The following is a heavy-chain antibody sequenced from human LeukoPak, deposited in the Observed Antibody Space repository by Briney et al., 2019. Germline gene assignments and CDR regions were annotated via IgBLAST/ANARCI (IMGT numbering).Heavy chain of an antibody. Sequence: ASVKVSCKASGYPFISNAMNWVRQAPGQGLELMGWINTNTGNPTYAQGFTGRFVFSLDTSVSTAYQQISSLKTEDTAVYYCARDNAGDIDYWGQGTLVTVSS. V-gene: IGHV7-4-1*02. D-gene: IGHD7-27*01. J-gene: IGHJ4*02. CDR3: ARDNAGDIDY. CDR1: GYPFISNA. CDR2: INTNTGNP.